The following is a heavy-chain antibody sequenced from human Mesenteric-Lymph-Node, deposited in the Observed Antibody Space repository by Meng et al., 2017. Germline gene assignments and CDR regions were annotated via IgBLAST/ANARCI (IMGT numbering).Heavy chain of an antibody. J-gene: IGHJ4*02. CDR2: ISSSSSYI. CDR1: GFTFSSYS. V-gene: IGHV3-21*01. CDR3: ARNVRLRDGYNSDY. D-gene: IGHD5-24*01. Sequence: EVQLVESGGGLVKPGGSLRLSCAATGFTFSSYSINWVRQAPGKGLEWVSSISSSSSYIYYADSVKGRFTISRDNAKNSLYLQMNSLRAEDTAVYYCARNVRLRDGYNSDYWGQGTLVTVSS.